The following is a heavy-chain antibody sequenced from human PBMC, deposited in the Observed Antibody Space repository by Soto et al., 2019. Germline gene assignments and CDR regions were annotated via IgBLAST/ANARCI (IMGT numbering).Heavy chain of an antibody. D-gene: IGHD4-4*01. Sequence: LRLSCAASGFPFSSYGMHWVRQAPGKGLEWVAVISYDGSSKYYADSVKGRFTISRDNSKNTLYLQMNSLRAEDTAVYYCARIHRKGYSNPDYWGQGTLVTVSS. CDR3: ARIHRKGYSNPDY. CDR1: GFPFSSYG. CDR2: ISYDGSSK. J-gene: IGHJ4*02. V-gene: IGHV3-30*03.